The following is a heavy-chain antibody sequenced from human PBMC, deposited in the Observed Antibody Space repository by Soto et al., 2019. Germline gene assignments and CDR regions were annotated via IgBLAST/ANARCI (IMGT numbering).Heavy chain of an antibody. CDR2: IVPILGTE. D-gene: IGHD6-19*01. V-gene: IGHV1-69*01. CDR1: GGIFTTSA. CDR3: ARGIENSTGWHYFDY. Sequence: QVRLVQSGPEVRKPGFSVKVSCKASGGIFTTSAISWVRRAPGQGLEWMGGIVPILGTEKYAPKFQGRLTMTADESTSTFYMELGSLRSEDTAGYYCARGIENSTGWHYFDYWGQGPLATVSS. J-gene: IGHJ4*02.